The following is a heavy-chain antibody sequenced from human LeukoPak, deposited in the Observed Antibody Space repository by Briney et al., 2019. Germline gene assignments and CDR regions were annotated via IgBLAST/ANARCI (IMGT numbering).Heavy chain of an antibody. CDR3: AREERDKSWFVVGDY. V-gene: IGHV4-38-2*02. CDR1: GYSISSGYF. J-gene: IGHJ4*02. CDR2: IYPGGTT. D-gene: IGHD3-10*01. Sequence: SETLSLTCTVCGYSISSGYFWGWVRQPPGKGLEWIGSIYPGGTTYYSPSLKSRLTISVDTSRNQLSLKLSFVNAADTAVYYCAREERDKSWFVVGDYWGQGTLVTVSS.